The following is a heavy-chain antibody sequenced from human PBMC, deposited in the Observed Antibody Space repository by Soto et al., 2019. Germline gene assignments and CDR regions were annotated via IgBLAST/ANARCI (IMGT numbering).Heavy chain of an antibody. D-gene: IGHD2-21*02. V-gene: IGHV3-21*01. CDR3: ARGDVVVLTATSNFDY. CDR2: ISSSYYI. CDR1: GFTFSSYT. J-gene: IGHJ4*02. Sequence: EVQLVESGGGLVKPGGSLRLSCAASGFTFSSYTMKWVRQAPGKGLEWVASISSSYYIKYADSVKSRFTISRDNAKNSLYLQMNSLRAEDTAVYYCARGDVVVLTATSNFDYWGQGTLVTVSS.